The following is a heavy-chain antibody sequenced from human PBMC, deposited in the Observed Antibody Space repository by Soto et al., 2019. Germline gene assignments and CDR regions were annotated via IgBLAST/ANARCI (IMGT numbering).Heavy chain of an antibody. Sequence: GGSLRLSCAASGFTFSSYAMSWVRQAPVKGLEWVSAISGSGGSTYYADSVKGRFTISRDNSKNTLYLQMNSLRAEDTAVYYCAKDRDIVVVVAVAFDIWGQGTMVTVSS. CDR3: AKDRDIVVVVAVAFDI. J-gene: IGHJ3*02. CDR1: GFTFSSYA. D-gene: IGHD2-15*01. V-gene: IGHV3-23*01. CDR2: ISGSGGST.